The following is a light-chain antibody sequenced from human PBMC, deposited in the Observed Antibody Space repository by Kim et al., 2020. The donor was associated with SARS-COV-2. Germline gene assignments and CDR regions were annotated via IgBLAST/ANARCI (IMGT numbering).Light chain of an antibody. J-gene: IGKJ1*01. V-gene: IGKV1-27*01. CDR1: QGISSN. CDR2: DAS. CDR3: QKYNGAPWT. Sequence: DIQMTQSPSSLSASVGDRVTITCRASQGISSNVAWYQQKPGDVPKLLIYDASALLSGVPSRFSGSGSGKDFTLTISSLQPEDVATYYCQKYNGAPWTFGQGTKVEIK.